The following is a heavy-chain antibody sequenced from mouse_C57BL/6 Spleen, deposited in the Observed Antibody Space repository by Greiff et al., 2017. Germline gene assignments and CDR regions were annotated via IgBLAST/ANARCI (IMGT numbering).Heavy chain of an antibody. Sequence: QVQLQQPGAELVKPGASVKMSCKASGYTFTSYWITWVKQRPGQGLEWIGDIYPGSGSTNYNEKFKSKATLTVDTSSSTAYMQLSSLTSEDSAAYYCASGGGYSNSFAYWGQGTLVTVSA. CDR3: ASGGGYSNSFAY. V-gene: IGHV1-55*01. CDR2: IYPGSGST. CDR1: GYTFTSYW. D-gene: IGHD2-5*01. J-gene: IGHJ3*01.